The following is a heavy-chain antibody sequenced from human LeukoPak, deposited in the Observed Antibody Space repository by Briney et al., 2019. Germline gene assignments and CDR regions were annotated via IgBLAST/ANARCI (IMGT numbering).Heavy chain of an antibody. CDR1: GYSFTSYW. J-gene: IGHJ4*02. CDR2: IYPGDSDT. D-gene: IGHD2-15*01. CDR3: AVNLRYCSGGSCYSGYYYLDY. Sequence: GESLKISCKGSGYSFTSYWIGWVRQMPGKGLEWMGVIYPGDSDTRYSPSFQGQVTISADKSIITAYLQWSSLKASDTAMYFCAVNLRYCSGGSCYSGYYYLDYWGQGTLVTVSS. V-gene: IGHV5-51*01.